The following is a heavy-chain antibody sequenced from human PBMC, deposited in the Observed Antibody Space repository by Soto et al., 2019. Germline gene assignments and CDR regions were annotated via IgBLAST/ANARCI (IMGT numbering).Heavy chain of an antibody. CDR2: IYYSGST. Sequence: PSETLSLTCTVSGGSISSGGYYWSWIRQHPGKGLEWIGYIYYSGSTYYNPPLKSRVTISVDTSKNQFSLKLSSVTAADTAVYYCASGGDSSGYYLRGYFDYWGQGTLVTVSS. CDR3: ASGGDSSGYYLRGYFDY. J-gene: IGHJ4*02. D-gene: IGHD3-22*01. CDR1: GGSISSGGYY. V-gene: IGHV4-31*03.